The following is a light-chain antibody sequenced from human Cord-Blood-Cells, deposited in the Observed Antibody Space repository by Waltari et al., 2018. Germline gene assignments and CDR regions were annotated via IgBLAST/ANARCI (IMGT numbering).Light chain of an antibody. V-gene: IGLV2-23*02. CDR1: SRGVGSYHL. CDR2: EVS. Sequence: QSALTQPASVSGSPGQSITISWPGTSRGVGSYHLFSLYQQHPGKAPKLMISEVSKRPSGFSNRFSGAKSGNTASLTIAGLQAEDEADYYVCSYAGSSTLVFGGGTKLTV. CDR3: CSYAGSSTLV. J-gene: IGLJ2*01.